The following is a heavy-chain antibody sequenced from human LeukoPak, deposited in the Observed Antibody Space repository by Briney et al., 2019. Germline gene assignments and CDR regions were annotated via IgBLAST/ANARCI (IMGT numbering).Heavy chain of an antibody. V-gene: IGHV1-2*04. D-gene: IGHD3-10*01. CDR2: INPNSGDT. CDR3: ARDLRFGESDSFDI. J-gene: IGHJ3*02. Sequence: ASVKVSCKASGYTFTGYYMHWVRQAPGQGLEWMGWINPNSGDTNLAQKFQGWVTMTRDTSISTAYMELRRLKSDDTAVYYCARDLRFGESDSFDIWGQGTMVTVSS. CDR1: GYTFTGYY.